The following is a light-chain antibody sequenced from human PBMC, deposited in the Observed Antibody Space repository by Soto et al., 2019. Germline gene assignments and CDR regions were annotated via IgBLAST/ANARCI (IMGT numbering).Light chain of an antibody. CDR1: QDIAIY. CDR2: AAS. CDR3: QQLRMYPSS. Sequence: IQLTQSPSSLSASVGDRVTITCRASQDIAIYLAWYQQKPGEAPTLLIYAASTLYGGVPSRFSGSGSGTDFALTITSLQAEDFATDYWQQLRMYPSSFGGGTKVESK. J-gene: IGKJ4*01. V-gene: IGKV1-9*01.